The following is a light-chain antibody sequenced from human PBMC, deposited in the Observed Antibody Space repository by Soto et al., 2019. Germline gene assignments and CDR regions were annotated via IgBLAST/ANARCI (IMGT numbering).Light chain of an antibody. CDR1: QGVRND. J-gene: IGKJ5*01. CDR3: QHLDSYST. V-gene: IGKV1-17*01. CDR2: AAS. Sequence: DIQMTQSPSSLSASVGDRVTITCRASQGVRNDLGWYQQKPGKAPKLLIYAASTLQSGVPSRFSGSGSGTEFTLTISSLQPEDFATYYCQHLDSYSTFGQGTRLEIK.